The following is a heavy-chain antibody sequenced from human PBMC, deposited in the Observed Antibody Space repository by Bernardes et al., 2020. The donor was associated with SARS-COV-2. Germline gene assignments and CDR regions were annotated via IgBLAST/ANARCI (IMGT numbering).Heavy chain of an antibody. Sequence: GGSLRLSCAVSGFSISGKYMTWVRQAPGKGLEWVSIIDSGGSASYIDSVRDRFTISRDDSNNRIHLQMNSLRAEDTAVYYCAASGEVYVDPQIDYWGQGALVSVSS. CDR3: AASGEVYVDPQIDY. D-gene: IGHD7-27*01. J-gene: IGHJ4*02. CDR1: GFSISGKY. V-gene: IGHV3-53*01. CDR2: IDSGGSA.